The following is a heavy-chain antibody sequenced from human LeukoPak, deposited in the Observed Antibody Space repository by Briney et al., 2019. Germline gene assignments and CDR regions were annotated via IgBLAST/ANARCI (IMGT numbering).Heavy chain of an antibody. J-gene: IGHJ3*01. CDR1: GYSFSDFY. Sequence: ASVKVSCKASGYSFSDFYIHWVRQAPGQGLEWMGWINPKSGDTTYAEGFRGRVTMTRDTSFNTVYLELTSLYSDDTAVFYCARDYSDGYNRRDAFDVWGQGTTLIVSS. CDR3: ARDYSDGYNRRDAFDV. CDR2: INPKSGDT. D-gene: IGHD5-18*01. V-gene: IGHV1-2*02.